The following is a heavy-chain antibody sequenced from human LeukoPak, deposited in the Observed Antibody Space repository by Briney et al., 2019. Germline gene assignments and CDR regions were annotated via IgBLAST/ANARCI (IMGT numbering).Heavy chain of an antibody. CDR2: IYYSGST. V-gene: IGHV4-59*08. CDR1: GVSISSYH. D-gene: IGHD1-26*01. J-gene: IGHJ3*02. Sequence: PSETLSLTCTVSGVSISSYHWTWIRQPPGEGLEWIGHIYYSGSTNYNPSLKSRVTISVDTSKNQFSLKLSSVTAADTAVYYCANSYSGNAFDIWGQGTMVTVSS. CDR3: ANSYSGNAFDI.